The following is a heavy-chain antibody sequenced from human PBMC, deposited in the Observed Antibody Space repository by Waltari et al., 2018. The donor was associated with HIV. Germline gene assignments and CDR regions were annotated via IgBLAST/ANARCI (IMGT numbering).Heavy chain of an antibody. CDR2: INHSGST. D-gene: IGHD3-3*01. CDR3: AGSRKRTNLVLRFYYGMDV. Sequence: QVQLQQWGAGLLKPSETLSLTCAVYGGSFSGYYWSWIRQPPGKGLEWIVEINHSGSTNDNPSLKSRVTISVDTSKNQFSLKLSSVTAADTAVYYCAGSRKRTNLVLRFYYGMDVWGQGTTVTVSS. CDR1: GGSFSGYY. V-gene: IGHV4-34*01. J-gene: IGHJ6*02.